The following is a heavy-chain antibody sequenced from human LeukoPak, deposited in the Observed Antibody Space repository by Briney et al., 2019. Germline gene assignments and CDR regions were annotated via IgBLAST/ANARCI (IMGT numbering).Heavy chain of an antibody. CDR1: GFTFSSYS. D-gene: IGHD3-10*01. CDR2: ISSSSSYI. CDR3: AKDFDYYYGSGNYFDY. V-gene: IGHV3-21*01. J-gene: IGHJ4*02. Sequence: GGSLRLSCAASGFTFSSYSMNWVRQAPGKGLEWVSSISSSSSYIYYADSVKGRLTISRDNAKNSLYLQMNSLRAEDTAVYYCAKDFDYYYGSGNYFDYWGQGTLVTVSS.